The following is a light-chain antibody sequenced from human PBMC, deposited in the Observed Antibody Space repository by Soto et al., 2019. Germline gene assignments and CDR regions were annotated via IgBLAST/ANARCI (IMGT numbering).Light chain of an antibody. CDR1: QSVSSY. CDR3: QQRSNGFT. Sequence: EIVLTQSPATLSLSPGERATLSCRASQSVSSYLAWYQQKPGQAPRLLIYDASNRATGIPARFSGSGSGTDFTLTSSSLEPEDFAVYYCQQRSNGFTFGPGTKVHIK. V-gene: IGKV3-11*01. CDR2: DAS. J-gene: IGKJ3*01.